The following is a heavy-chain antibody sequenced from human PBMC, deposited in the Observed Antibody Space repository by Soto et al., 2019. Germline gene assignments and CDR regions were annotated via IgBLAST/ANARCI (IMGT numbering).Heavy chain of an antibody. CDR1: GYSFTGYW. V-gene: IGHV5-10-1*01. Sequence: GESLKISCKGSGYSFTGYWISWVRQMPGKGLEWMGRIDPSDSYTNYSPSFQGHVTISADKSIRTVYLQWISLMASDTAMYYCARHHLGGYYIYGMYVWGQGTTGTVSS. J-gene: IGHJ6*02. CDR2: IDPSDSYT. D-gene: IGHD2-15*01. CDR3: ARHHLGGYYIYGMYV.